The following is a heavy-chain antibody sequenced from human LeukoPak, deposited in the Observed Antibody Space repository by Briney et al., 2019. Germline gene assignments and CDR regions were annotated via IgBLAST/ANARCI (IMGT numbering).Heavy chain of an antibody. CDR3: ARAPHLGYCSSTSCYGYFDY. CDR1: GFTFSNAW. J-gene: IGHJ4*02. CDR2: IKQDGSEK. Sequence: GGSLRLSCAASGFTFSNAWMSWVRQAPGKGLEWVANIKQDGSEKYYVDSVKGRFTISRDNAKNSLYLQMNSLRAEDTAVYYCARAPHLGYCSSTSCYGYFDYWGQGTLVTVSS. D-gene: IGHD2-2*01. V-gene: IGHV3-7*01.